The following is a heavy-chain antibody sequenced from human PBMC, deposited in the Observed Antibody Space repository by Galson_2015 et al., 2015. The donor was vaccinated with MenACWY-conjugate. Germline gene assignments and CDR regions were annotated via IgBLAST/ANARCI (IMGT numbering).Heavy chain of an antibody. V-gene: IGHV1-18*01. CDR2: ISAYDGNT. CDR1: GYTFTSYG. D-gene: IGHD3-9*01. Sequence: SVKVSCKASGYTFTSYGISWVRQAPGQGLEWMGWISAYDGNTNYAQKLQGRVTMTTDTSTSTAYMELRSLRSDDTAVYYCARRYYDILTGYYTPDYWGQGTLVTVSS. J-gene: IGHJ4*02. CDR3: ARRYYDILTGYYTPDY.